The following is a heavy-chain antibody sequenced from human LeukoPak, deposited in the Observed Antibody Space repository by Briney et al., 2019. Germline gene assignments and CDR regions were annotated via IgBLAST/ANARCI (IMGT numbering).Heavy chain of an antibody. CDR3: ARGSTARYYYDSSGYYRGAVDY. CDR1: GYTFTTYG. CDR2: FSAYNGNT. D-gene: IGHD3-22*01. V-gene: IGHV1-18*01. Sequence: ASVKVSCKTSGYTFTTYGISWVRQAPGQGLEWMGWFSAYNGNTNYAQKFQGRVTMTKDTSTNTAYMELRSLRSDDTAVYYCARGSTARYYYDSSGYYRGAVDYWGQGTLVTISS. J-gene: IGHJ4*02.